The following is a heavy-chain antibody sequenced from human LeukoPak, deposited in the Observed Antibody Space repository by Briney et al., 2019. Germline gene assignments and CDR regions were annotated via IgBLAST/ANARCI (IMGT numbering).Heavy chain of an antibody. J-gene: IGHJ5*02. CDR2: ISGSGGST. Sequence: GGSLRLPCAASGFTFSSYAMSWVRQAPGKGLEWVSAISGSGGSTYYADSVKGRFTISRDNSKNTLYLQMNSLRAEDTAVYYCAKDLRWLQLTTWFDPWGQGTLVTVSS. D-gene: IGHD5-24*01. CDR1: GFTFSSYA. V-gene: IGHV3-23*01. CDR3: AKDLRWLQLTTWFDP.